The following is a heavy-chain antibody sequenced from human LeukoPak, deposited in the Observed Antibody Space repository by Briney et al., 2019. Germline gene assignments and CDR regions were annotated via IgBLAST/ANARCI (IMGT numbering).Heavy chain of an antibody. CDR2: ISWDGGST. CDR3: AKDLVMGATTRGYYGMDV. Sequence: GGSLRLSCAASGFTFDGYTMHWVRQAPGKGLEWVSLISWDGGSTYYADSVKGRFTISRDNSKNSLYLQMNSLRTEDTALYYCAKDLVMGATTRGYYGMDVWGQGTTVTVSS. J-gene: IGHJ6*02. D-gene: IGHD1-26*01. V-gene: IGHV3-43*01. CDR1: GFTFDGYT.